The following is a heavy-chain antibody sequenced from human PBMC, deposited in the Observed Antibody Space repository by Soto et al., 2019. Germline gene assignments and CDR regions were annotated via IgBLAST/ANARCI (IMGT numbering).Heavy chain of an antibody. Sequence: GGSLSLSCAPSGFTFSSYAMSCLRQAPGKGLEWVSAISGSGGSTYYADSVKGRFTISRDNSKNTLYLQMNSLRAEDTAVYYCAKVIAAYCGGDCYSYWGQGTLVTVSS. CDR2: ISGSGGST. D-gene: IGHD2-21*02. V-gene: IGHV3-23*01. CDR1: GFTFSSYA. J-gene: IGHJ4*02. CDR3: AKVIAAYCGGDCYSY.